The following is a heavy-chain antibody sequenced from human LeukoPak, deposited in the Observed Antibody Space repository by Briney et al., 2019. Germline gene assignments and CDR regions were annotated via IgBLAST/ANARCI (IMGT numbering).Heavy chain of an antibody. CDR1: GYTFTSYG. D-gene: IGHD3-22*01. CDR3: ARDLYDSSGYYYDFDAFDI. V-gene: IGHV1-18*01. J-gene: IGHJ3*02. Sequence: ASVKVSCKASGYTFTSYGISWVRQAPGQGLEWMGWISAYNGNTNYAQKFQGRVTMTRDTSISTAYMELSRLRSDDTAVYYCARDLYDSSGYYYDFDAFDIWGQGTMVTVSS. CDR2: ISAYNGNT.